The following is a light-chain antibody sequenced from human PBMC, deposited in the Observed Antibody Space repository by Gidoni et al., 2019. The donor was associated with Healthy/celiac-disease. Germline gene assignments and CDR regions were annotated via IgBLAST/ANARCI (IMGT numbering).Light chain of an antibody. V-gene: IGKV3-11*01. Sequence: EIVLTQSPATLSLSPGERATLSCRASQSVSRYLAWYQQKPGQAPRLLSDDASNRATGIPARFSGSGSGTDFTLTISSLEPEDFAVYYCQQRSNWPPWTFGQGTKVEIK. CDR1: QSVSRY. J-gene: IGKJ1*01. CDR2: DAS. CDR3: QQRSNWPPWT.